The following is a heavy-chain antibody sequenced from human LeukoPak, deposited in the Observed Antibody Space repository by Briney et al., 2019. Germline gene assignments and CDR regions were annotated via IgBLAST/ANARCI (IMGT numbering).Heavy chain of an antibody. D-gene: IGHD6-13*01. CDR2: ISPGDYTA. V-gene: IGHV3-23*01. CDR3: AKDEGAGSYSSSWYGDY. CDR1: GITFSSSS. Sequence: QPGGSLRLSCLASGITFSSSSMSWVRQAPGKGLEWVSAISPGDYTAYYADSVKGRFTISRDNSKNTLYLQMNSLRAEDTAVYYCAKDEGAGSYSSSWYGDYWGQGTLVTVSS. J-gene: IGHJ4*02.